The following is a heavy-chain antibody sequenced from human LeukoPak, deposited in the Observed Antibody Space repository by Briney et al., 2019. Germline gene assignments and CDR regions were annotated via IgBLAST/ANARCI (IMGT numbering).Heavy chain of an antibody. J-gene: IGHJ4*02. V-gene: IGHV3-30*04. CDR1: GFTFSSYA. CDR2: ISIRASKK. Sequence: GGSLRPSCAASGFTFSSYAMHWVRQAPGKGLEWVAVISIRASKKYYADPVQGLFTISRDNSKSTLYLQMNSQRAEYTAVYYCAILGEYQLRLTPPSDYFYYWGQGTLVTGSS. D-gene: IGHD2-2*01. CDR3: AILGEYQLRLTPPSDYFYY.